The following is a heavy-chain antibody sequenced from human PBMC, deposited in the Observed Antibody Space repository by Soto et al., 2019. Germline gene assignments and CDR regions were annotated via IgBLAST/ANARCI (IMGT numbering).Heavy chain of an antibody. CDR3: ASVQWLATLWY. J-gene: IGHJ4*02. CDR1: GFTFSSYW. CDR2: IKQDGSEK. Sequence: EVQLVESGGGLVQPGGSLRLSCAASGFTFSSYWMSWVRQAPGKGLEWVANIKQDGSEKYYVDSVKGRFTISRDNAKNSLYLQMNSLRAEDTAVYYRASVQWLATLWYWGQGTLVTVSS. D-gene: IGHD6-19*01. V-gene: IGHV3-7*01.